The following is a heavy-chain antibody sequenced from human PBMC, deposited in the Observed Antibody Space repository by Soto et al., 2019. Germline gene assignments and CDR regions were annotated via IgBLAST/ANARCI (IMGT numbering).Heavy chain of an antibody. V-gene: IGHV3-23*01. Sequence: EVQLLESGGGLVQPGGSLRLSCAASGLPFSTSAMNWVRQAPGKGLEWVSIISATSDAAYYAASVKGRFTTSRDNSQNTLYLQMDSLRPEDTAVYYCGKYSGSYPVYNGMTVWGQGTMVTVAS. CDR2: ISATSDAA. D-gene: IGHD1-26*01. CDR1: GLPFSTSA. J-gene: IGHJ6*02. CDR3: GKYSGSYPVYNGMTV.